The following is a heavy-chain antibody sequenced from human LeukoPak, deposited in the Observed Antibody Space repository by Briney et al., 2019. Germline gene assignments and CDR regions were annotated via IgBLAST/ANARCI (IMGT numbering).Heavy chain of an antibody. Sequence: SETLSLTCTVSGGSISSSSYYWGWIRQPPGKGLEWIGSIYYSGSTYYNPSLKSRVTISVDTSKNQFSLKLSSVTAADTAVYYCARQVSGSTAMVSNWFDPWGQGILVTVSS. D-gene: IGHD5-18*01. CDR3: ARQVSGSTAMVSNWFDP. V-gene: IGHV4-39*01. J-gene: IGHJ5*02. CDR2: IYYSGST. CDR1: GGSISSSSYY.